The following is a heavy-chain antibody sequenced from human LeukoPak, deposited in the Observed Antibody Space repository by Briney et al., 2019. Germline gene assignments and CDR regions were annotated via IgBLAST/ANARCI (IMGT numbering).Heavy chain of an antibody. Sequence: GASVKLSCRASGYIFTNFHLHWVRQAPGQRLEWMAIIKPNVGRTTCAHKFQGRLTMTADTSTSTGYMEWSSLGFEDTAVYYCARDSGNYSPDYWGQGTLVAVSS. D-gene: IGHD1-26*01. CDR1: GYIFTNFH. CDR3: ARDSGNYSPDY. J-gene: IGHJ4*02. V-gene: IGHV1-46*01. CDR2: IKPNVGRT.